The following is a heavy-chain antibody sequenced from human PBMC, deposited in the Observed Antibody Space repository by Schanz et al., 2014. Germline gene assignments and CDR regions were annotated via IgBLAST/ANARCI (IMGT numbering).Heavy chain of an antibody. V-gene: IGHV3-48*04. CDR2: ISGTTTYT. D-gene: IGHD4-17*01. J-gene: IGHJ6*03. Sequence: DVQLLESGGGLVQPGGSLRLSCAASGFTFSTYAMSWVRQAPGKGLEWVSYISGTTTYTNYADSVKGRFTISRDNAKNSMYLHMKSLRGEDTAVYYCARDGDRFYHNYYMDVWGKGTTVTVSS. CDR1: GFTFSTYA. CDR3: ARDGDRFYHNYYMDV.